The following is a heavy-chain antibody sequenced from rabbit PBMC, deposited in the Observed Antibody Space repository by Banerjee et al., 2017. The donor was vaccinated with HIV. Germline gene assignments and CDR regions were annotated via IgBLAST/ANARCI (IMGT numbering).Heavy chain of an antibody. J-gene: IGHJ4*01. Sequence: QSLEESGGDLVKPGASLTLTCTASGFSFSSSYYISWVRQAPGKGLEWIACINTSSGNTVYASWAKGRFTISKTSSTTVTLQMTSLTAADTAPYFCARFAVPYADYGYVLSLWGPGTLVTVS. CDR2: INTSSGNT. D-gene: IGHD6-1*01. V-gene: IGHV1S40*01. CDR3: ARFAVPYADYGYVLSL. CDR1: GFSFSSSYY.